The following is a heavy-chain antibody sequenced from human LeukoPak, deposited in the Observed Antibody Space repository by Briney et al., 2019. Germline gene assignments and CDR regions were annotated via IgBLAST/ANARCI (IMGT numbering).Heavy chain of an antibody. CDR1: GGTFSSYA. D-gene: IGHD6-19*01. CDR3: ASSIAVAGTVGGYFDY. V-gene: IGHV1-69*01. CDR2: IIPIFGTA. J-gene: IGHJ4*02. Sequence: ASVKVSCKASGGTFSSYAISWVRQAPGQGLEWMGGIIPIFGTANYAQKFQGRVTITADESTSTAYMELSSLRSEDTAVYCCASSIAVAGTVGGYFDYWGQGTLVTVSS.